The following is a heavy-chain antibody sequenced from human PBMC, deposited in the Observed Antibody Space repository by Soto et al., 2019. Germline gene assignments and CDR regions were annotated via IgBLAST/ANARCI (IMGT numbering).Heavy chain of an antibody. CDR2: IIPMFGKA. CDR1: GGTFSSYG. CDR3: SRDSWGDFDH. J-gene: IGHJ4*02. Sequence: GASVKVSCKASGGTFSSYGFSWVRQAPGQGLEWMGGIIPMFGKANYAQKFQGRVTITADESTSTVYMELSSLRSEDTAVYYCSRDSWGDFDHWGQGTLVTVSS. V-gene: IGHV1-69*13. D-gene: IGHD7-27*01.